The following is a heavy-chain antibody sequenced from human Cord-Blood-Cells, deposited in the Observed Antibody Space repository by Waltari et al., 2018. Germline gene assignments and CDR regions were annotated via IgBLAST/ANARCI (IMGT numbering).Heavy chain of an antibody. V-gene: IGHV1-69*01. Sequence: QVQLVQSGAEVKKPGSSVKVSCKASGGTFSSYAISCVRQAPGQGLEGMGGIIPIFGTANYAQKFQGRVTITADESTSTAYMELSSLRSEDTAVYYCARDGGYGSGSYYWFDPWGQGTLVTVSS. CDR1: GGTFSSYA. J-gene: IGHJ5*02. CDR2: IIPIFGTA. CDR3: ARDGGYGSGSYYWFDP. D-gene: IGHD3-10*01.